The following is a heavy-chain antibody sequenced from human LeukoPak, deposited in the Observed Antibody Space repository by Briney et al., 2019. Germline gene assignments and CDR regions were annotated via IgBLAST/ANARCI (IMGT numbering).Heavy chain of an antibody. CDR2: ISGASGTT. J-gene: IGHJ5*02. CDR3: AKSKEDCCGSFDP. V-gene: IGHV3-23*01. CDR1: GLTFSSYG. Sequence: GGSLRLSCAASGLTFSSYGMSWVRQAPGKGLEWVSSISGASGTTYYADSVMGRFTISRDNSKNTLYLQMNSLRAEDTAVYYCAKSKEDCCGSFDPWGQGALVTVSS. D-gene: IGHD2-15*01.